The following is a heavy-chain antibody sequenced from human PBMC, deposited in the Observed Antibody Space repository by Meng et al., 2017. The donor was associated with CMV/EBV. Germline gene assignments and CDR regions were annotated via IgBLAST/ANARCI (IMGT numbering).Heavy chain of an antibody. V-gene: IGHV4-61*01. CDR2: IYYSGST. CDR3: ARGAAARLGYYYYGMDV. J-gene: IGHJ6*02. CDR1: GGSVSSGSYY. D-gene: IGHD6-6*01. Sequence: SETLSLTCTVSGGSVSSGSYYWSWIRQPPGKGLEWIGYIYYSGSTNYNPSLKSRVTISVDTSKNQFSLKLSSVTAADTAVYYCARGAAARLGYYYYGMDVWGRGTTVTVSS.